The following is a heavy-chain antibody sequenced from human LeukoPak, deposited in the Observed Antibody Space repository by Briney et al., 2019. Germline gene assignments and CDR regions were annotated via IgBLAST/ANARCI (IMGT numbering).Heavy chain of an antibody. Sequence: SQTLSLTCTVSGGSISSGSYYWRWIRQPPGKGLDWIGSIYHSGSTYYNPSLKSRVTISVDTSKNQFSLKLNSVTAADTAVYYCARALSFDYWGQGTLVTVSS. D-gene: IGHD2/OR15-2a*01. J-gene: IGHJ4*02. CDR2: IYHSGST. CDR3: ARALSFDY. CDR1: GGSISSGSYY. V-gene: IGHV4-39*07.